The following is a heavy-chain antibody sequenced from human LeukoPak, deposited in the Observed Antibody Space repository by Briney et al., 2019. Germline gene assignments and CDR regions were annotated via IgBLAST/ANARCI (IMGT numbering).Heavy chain of an antibody. Sequence: GWSLRLSCVACGLTFSTYEMKWVRQAPGKGLEWLSYIAGDGSEMYYADSVKGGFTISRDNAKSSVYLQMNSLRAEDTAVYYCARRYSSGWPIDYWGQGALVTVSS. V-gene: IGHV3-48*03. CDR3: ARRYSSGWPIDY. D-gene: IGHD6-19*01. CDR1: GLTFSTYE. J-gene: IGHJ4*02. CDR2: IAGDGSEM.